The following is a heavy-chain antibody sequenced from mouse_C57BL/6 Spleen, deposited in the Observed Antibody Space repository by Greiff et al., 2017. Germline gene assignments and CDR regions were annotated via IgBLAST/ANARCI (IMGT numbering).Heavy chain of an antibody. CDR1: GYTFTSYW. J-gene: IGHJ3*01. CDR2: IHPNSGST. Sequence: QVQLKQPGAELVKPGASVKLSCKASGYTFTSYWMHWVKQRPGQGLEWIGMIHPNSGSTNYNEKFKSKATLTVDKSSSTAYMQLSSLTSEDSAVYYCATRGISPFAYWGQGTLVTVPA. V-gene: IGHV1-64*01. CDR3: ATRGISPFAY.